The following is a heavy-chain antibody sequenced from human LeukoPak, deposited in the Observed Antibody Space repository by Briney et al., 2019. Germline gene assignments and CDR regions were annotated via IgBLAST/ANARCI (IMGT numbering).Heavy chain of an antibody. V-gene: IGHV3-66*04. CDR2: IYSGGGA. D-gene: IGHD3-22*01. J-gene: IGHJ4*02. CDR1: GFTVSNY. Sequence: PVGSLRLSCAASGFTVSNYMSWVRQAPGKGLEWVSVIYSGGGAYYPNSVKGRFTISRDNSKNTLYLQMNSLRAEDTAVYYCARPSRDGNGHYWEWGQGTLVTVSS. CDR3: ARPSRDGNGHYWE.